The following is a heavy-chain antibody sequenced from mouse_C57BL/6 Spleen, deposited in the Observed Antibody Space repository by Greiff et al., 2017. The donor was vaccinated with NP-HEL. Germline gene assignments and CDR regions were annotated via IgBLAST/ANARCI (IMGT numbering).Heavy chain of an antibody. V-gene: IGHV14-4*01. CDR2: IDPENGDT. CDR3: TTGYSNYVDY. Sequence: QLQQSGAELVRPGASVKLSCTASGFNIKDDYMHWVKQRPEQGLEWIGWIDPENGDTEYASKFQGKATITADTSSNTAYLQLSSLTSEDTAVYYCTTGYSNYVDYWGQGTTLTVSS. CDR1: GFNIKDDY. J-gene: IGHJ2*01. D-gene: IGHD2-5*01.